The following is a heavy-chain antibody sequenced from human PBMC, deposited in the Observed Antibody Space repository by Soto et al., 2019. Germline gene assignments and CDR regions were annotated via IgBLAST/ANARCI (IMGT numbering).Heavy chain of an antibody. J-gene: IGHJ4*02. CDR3: ARDVAAAGFSGTFYFDY. Sequence: SPTLSLPCAISGDRVSSNSAAWNWIRQSPSRGLEWLGRTYYRSKWYNDYAVSVNSRITINPDTSKNQFSLQLNSVTPADTAVYYCARDVAAAGFSGTFYFDYWGQGTLVTVSS. CDR2: TYYRSKWYN. D-gene: IGHD6-13*01. CDR1: GDRVSSNSAA. V-gene: IGHV6-1*01.